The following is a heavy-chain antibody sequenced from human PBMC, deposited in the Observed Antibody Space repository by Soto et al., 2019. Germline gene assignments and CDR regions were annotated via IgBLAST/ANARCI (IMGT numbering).Heavy chain of an antibody. V-gene: IGHV4-59*01. Sequence: PSESLALTCAVCGDSISIYFWSWFRQTTGKGLEWIGYIYYSGSTNYNPSLKSRVTISVDTSKNQFSLKLSSVTAADTAVYYCARDGGYCSGGSCYLIPDYWGQGTLVTVSS. J-gene: IGHJ4*02. CDR2: IYYSGST. CDR1: GDSISIYF. CDR3: ARDGGYCSGGSCYLIPDY. D-gene: IGHD2-15*01.